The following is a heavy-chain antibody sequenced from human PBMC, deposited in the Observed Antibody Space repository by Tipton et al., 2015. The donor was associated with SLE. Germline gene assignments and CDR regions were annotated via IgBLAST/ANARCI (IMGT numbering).Heavy chain of an antibody. J-gene: IGHJ3*02. V-gene: IGHV4-34*01. CDR2: INHSGST. CDR3: ARDGGSDAFDI. D-gene: IGHD1-26*01. CDR1: GGSFSGYY. Sequence: TLSLTCAVYGGSFSGYYWSWIRQPPGKGLEWIGEINHSGSTNYNPSLKSRVTISVDTSKNQFSLKLSSVTAADTAVYYCARDGGSDAFDIWGQGTMVTVSS.